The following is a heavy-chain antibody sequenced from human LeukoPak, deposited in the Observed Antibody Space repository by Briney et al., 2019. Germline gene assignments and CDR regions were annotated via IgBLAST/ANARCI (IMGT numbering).Heavy chain of an antibody. Sequence: PGGSLRLSCAASGFTFSNYWMSWVRQAPGKELEWVANIKQDGSEIYYVDSVKGRFTISRDNAKNSLYLQMNSLRAEDTAVYYCAKNNGWFHLAQWGQGTLVTVSS. CDR1: GFTFSNYW. J-gene: IGHJ4*02. CDR3: AKNNGWFHLAQ. D-gene: IGHD6-19*01. CDR2: IKQDGSEI. V-gene: IGHV3-7*03.